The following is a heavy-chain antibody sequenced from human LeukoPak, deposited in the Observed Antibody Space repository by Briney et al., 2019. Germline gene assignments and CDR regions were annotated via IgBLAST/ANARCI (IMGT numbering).Heavy chain of an antibody. J-gene: IGHJ4*02. V-gene: IGHV4-59*12. D-gene: IGHD6-19*01. CDR2: LYYSGST. CDR3: ARESGWYDY. Sequence: SETLSLTCTVSGGSISSYYWSWIRQPPGKGLEWIGYLYYSGSTNYNPSLKSRVTISVDTSKNQFSLQLNSVTPEDTAVYYCARESGWYDYWGQGTLVTVSS. CDR1: GGSISSYY.